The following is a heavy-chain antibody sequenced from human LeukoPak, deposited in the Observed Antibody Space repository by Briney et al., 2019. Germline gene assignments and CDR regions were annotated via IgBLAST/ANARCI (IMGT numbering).Heavy chain of an antibody. CDR1: GASISSSSHS. D-gene: IGHD5-12*01. CDR2: IYNSGST. CDR3: ARVSGYDWESFYDY. Sequence: PSETLSLTCTVSGASISSSSHSWGWIRQPPGKGMEWIGSIYNSGSTYYNPSLKNRVTISVDTSKNQFSLKLSSVTAADTAVYYCARVSGYDWESFYDYWGQGTLVAVSS. V-gene: IGHV4-39*07. J-gene: IGHJ4*02.